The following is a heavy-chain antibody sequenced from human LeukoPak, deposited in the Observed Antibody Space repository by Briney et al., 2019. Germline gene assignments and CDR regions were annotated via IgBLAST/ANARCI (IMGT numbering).Heavy chain of an antibody. CDR3: GGHIGSVWYYFDY. V-gene: IGHV4-59*08. D-gene: IGHD6-19*01. Sequence: PSETLSLTCTVSGGSLSSCYWSWIRQPPGKGLEWIGCIYYSGSTNYNPSLKSRVTISVDTSKNQFSLKLSSVTAADTAVYYCGGHIGSVWYYFDYWGQGTLVTVSS. J-gene: IGHJ4*02. CDR2: IYYSGST. CDR1: GGSLSSCY.